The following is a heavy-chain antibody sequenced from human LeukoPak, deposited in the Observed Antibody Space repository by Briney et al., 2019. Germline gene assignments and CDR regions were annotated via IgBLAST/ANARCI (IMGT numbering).Heavy chain of an antibody. D-gene: IGHD3-10*01. CDR2: IYYSGST. V-gene: IGHV4-59*01. Sequence: PSETLSLTCTVSGGSISSYYWSWIRQPPGKGLEWIGYIYYSGSTNYNPSLKSRVTISVDTSKNQFSLKLSSVTAADTAVYYCARVRDGNGSGSYFFDYWGQGTLVTVSS. CDR1: GGSISSYY. CDR3: ARVRDGNGSGSYFFDY. J-gene: IGHJ4*02.